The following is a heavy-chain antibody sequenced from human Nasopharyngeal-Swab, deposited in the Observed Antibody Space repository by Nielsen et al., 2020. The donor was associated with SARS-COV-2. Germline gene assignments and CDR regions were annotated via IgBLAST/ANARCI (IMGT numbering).Heavy chain of an antibody. J-gene: IGHJ4*02. CDR3: ARASEEYDSSGYYGY. CDR2: INHSGST. V-gene: IGHV4-34*01. D-gene: IGHD3-22*01. Sequence: SDTLSLTCAVYGGSFSGYYWSWIRQPPGKGLEWIGEINHSGSTNYNPSLKSRVTISVDTSKNQFSLKLSSVTAADTAVYYCARASEEYDSSGYYGYWGQGTLVTVSS. CDR1: GGSFSGYY.